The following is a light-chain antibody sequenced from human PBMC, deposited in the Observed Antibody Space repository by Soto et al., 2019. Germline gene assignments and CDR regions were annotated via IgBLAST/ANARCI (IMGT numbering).Light chain of an antibody. CDR2: GAS. CDR3: LQYGTSPSLFT. Sequence: EIVLTQSPGTLSLPPGERATLSCRASQSVTSSYLAWYQQRRGQAPKLLIYGASIRVTGIPDRFSGSGSGTDFTLIISRLEPEDFAVYYCLQYGTSPSLFTFGPGTKVDLK. V-gene: IGKV3-20*01. J-gene: IGKJ3*01. CDR1: QSVTSSY.